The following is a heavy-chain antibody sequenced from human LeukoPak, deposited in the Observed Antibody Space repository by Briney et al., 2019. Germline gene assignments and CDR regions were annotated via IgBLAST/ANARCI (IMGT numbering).Heavy chain of an antibody. CDR1: GGSISGYY. V-gene: IGHV4-59*08. Sequence: SETLSLTCTVSGGSISGYYWSWIRQPPGKRLERIGYVYDTGATNYNPSLKSRFTISIDTSKNQFSLYLSSVTAADTAVYYCARLPLIATTRGGFDPWGQGTLVTVSS. CDR2: VYDTGAT. CDR3: ARLPLIATTRGGFDP. J-gene: IGHJ5*02. D-gene: IGHD1/OR15-1a*01.